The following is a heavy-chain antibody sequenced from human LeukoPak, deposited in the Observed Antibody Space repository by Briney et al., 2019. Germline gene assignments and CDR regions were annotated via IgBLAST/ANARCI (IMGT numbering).Heavy chain of an antibody. CDR1: GGSFSGYY. V-gene: IGHV4-39*01. J-gene: IGHJ4*02. CDR3: ARLGGRSGNDY. D-gene: IGHD2-15*01. CDR2: IYYSGST. Sequence: SETLSLTCDVSGGSFSGYYWSWIRQPPGKGLEWIGSIYYSGSTYYNASLKSRVTISVDTSKNQFSLKLSSVTAADTPVYYCARLGGRSGNDYWGQGTLVTVSS.